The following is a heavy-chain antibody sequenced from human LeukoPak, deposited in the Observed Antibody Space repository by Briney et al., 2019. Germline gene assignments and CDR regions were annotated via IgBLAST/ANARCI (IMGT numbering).Heavy chain of an antibody. CDR1: GGSISGYY. V-gene: IGHV4-59*12. Sequence: SETLSLTCTVSGGSISGYYWSWIRQPPGKGLEWIGYVYDSGITTYNPSLKSRVTISVDTSKNQFSLKLSSVTAADTAVYYCARGGVEEVLRHYYYYYMDVWGKGTTVTVSS. CDR3: ARGGVEEVLRHYYYYYMDV. J-gene: IGHJ6*03. D-gene: IGHD2-8*02. CDR2: VYDSGIT.